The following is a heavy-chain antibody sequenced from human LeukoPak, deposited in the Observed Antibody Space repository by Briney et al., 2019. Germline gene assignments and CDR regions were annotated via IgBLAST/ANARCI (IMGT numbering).Heavy chain of an antibody. D-gene: IGHD1-26*01. Sequence: PSETLSLTCTVSGGSISSYYWSWIRQPAGKGLEWIGRIYTSGSTNYNPSLKSRVTMSVDTSKNQFSLKLSPVTAADPPGYSCTRVSRGSYRGYYFDYWGQGTLVTVSS. CDR2: IYTSGST. J-gene: IGHJ4*02. CDR3: TRVSRGSYRGYYFDY. V-gene: IGHV4-4*07. CDR1: GGSISSYY.